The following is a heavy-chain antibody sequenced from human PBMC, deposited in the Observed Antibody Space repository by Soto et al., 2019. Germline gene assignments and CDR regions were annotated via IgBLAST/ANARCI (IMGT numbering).Heavy chain of an antibody. V-gene: IGHV4-39*01. Sequence: SETLSLTCTVSGGSIISSSYCWGWIRQPPGKGLEWIGSIYYSGSTYYNPSLKSRVTISVDTSKNQFSLKLSSVTAADTAVYYCARLIAAAGTNWFDPWGQGTLVTSPQ. CDR3: ARLIAAAGTNWFDP. CDR1: GGSIISSSYC. J-gene: IGHJ5*02. D-gene: IGHD6-13*01. CDR2: IYYSGST.